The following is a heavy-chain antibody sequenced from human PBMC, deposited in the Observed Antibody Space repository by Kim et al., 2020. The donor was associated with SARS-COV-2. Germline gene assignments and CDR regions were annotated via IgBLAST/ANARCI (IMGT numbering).Heavy chain of an antibody. V-gene: IGHV6-1*01. Sequence: EYTGYMKRRITITSDTSKNEFSLQLNSVTPDDTAVYYCTRGRSPAAGVFDYWGQGTLVTVSS. D-gene: IGHD6-25*01. J-gene: IGHJ4*02. CDR3: TRGRSPAAGVFDY.